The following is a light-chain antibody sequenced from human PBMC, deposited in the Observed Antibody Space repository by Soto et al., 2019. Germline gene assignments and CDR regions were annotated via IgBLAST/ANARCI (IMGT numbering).Light chain of an antibody. J-gene: IGLJ2*01. Sequence: QSVLAQPPSVSGSPGQRVTISCTWSSTNIGASSDIPWYRHLPGTAPQLLLYGSYNRPPGVPDRFSGSKSASSASLAITGLQAEDEADYYCRSYASTLRLDVFGSGTKLTVL. V-gene: IGLV1-40*01. CDR3: RSYASTLRLDV. CDR2: GSY. CDR1: STNIGASSD.